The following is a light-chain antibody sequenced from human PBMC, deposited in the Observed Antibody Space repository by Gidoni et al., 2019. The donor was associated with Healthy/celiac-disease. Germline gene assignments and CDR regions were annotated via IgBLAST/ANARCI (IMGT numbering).Light chain of an antibody. CDR3: QHLNSYPPT. Sequence: DIQLTQSPSFLSASVGDRVTSTCRASQGIRSYLAWHQHKPGKAPKLLFYASPTLHSGVPSRFSGSGSGNEFTLTISSLQPEDFASYYCQHLNSYPPTFGGGTKVEIK. V-gene: IGKV1-9*01. J-gene: IGKJ4*01. CDR2: ASP. CDR1: QGIRSY.